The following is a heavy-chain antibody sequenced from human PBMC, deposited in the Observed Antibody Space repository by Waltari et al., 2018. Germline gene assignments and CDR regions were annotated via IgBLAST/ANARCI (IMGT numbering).Heavy chain of an antibody. Sequence: QVQLVQSGAEVKKPGSSVKVSCKASGGTFSSYAISWVRQAPGQGLEWMGRIIPNCGTANDDQKFKGRVTITADKSTSTAYMELSSLRSEDTAVYYCATTITMVRGVMFGAFDIWGQGTMVTVSS. J-gene: IGHJ3*02. V-gene: IGHV1-69*08. CDR2: IIPNCGTA. D-gene: IGHD3-10*01. CDR1: GGTFSSYA. CDR3: ATTITMVRGVMFGAFDI.